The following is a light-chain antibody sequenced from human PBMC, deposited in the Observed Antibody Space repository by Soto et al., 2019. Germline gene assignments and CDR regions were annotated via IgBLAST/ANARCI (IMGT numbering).Light chain of an antibody. Sequence: QSVLTQPASVSGSPGQSITISCTGTSSDVGGYNYVSWYQQHPGKAPKLMIYDVSNRPSGVSNCFSGSKSGNTASLTISGLQAEDEADYYCSSYTSSSTRVFGTGTKVTVX. CDR3: SSYTSSSTRV. CDR2: DVS. J-gene: IGLJ1*01. V-gene: IGLV2-14*01. CDR1: SSDVGGYNY.